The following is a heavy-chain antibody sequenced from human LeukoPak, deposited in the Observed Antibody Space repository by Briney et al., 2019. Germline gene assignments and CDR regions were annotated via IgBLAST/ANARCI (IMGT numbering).Heavy chain of an antibody. V-gene: IGHV4-39*01. CDR1: GGSISSSSYY. D-gene: IGHD3-3*01. J-gene: IGHJ3*02. CDR2: IDYSGST. Sequence: SETLSLTCTVSGGSISSSSYYWGWIRQPPGKGLEWIGSIDYSGSTYYNPSLKSRVTISVDTSKNQFSLKLSSVTAADTAVYYSARAAYDFWSGYYNGAFDIWGQGTMVTVSS. CDR3: ARAAYDFWSGYYNGAFDI.